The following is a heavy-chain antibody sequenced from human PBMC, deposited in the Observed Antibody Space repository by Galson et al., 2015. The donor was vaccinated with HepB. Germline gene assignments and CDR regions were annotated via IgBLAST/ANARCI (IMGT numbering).Heavy chain of an antibody. CDR1: GFTVNSNY. D-gene: IGHD4-17*01. CDR2: IYRGGKT. Sequence: SLRLSCAASGFTVNSNYMSWVRQAPGKGLEWVSVIYRGGKTYYADSVKGRFTISRDNPKNTLYLQMNSLRAEDTAVYYCARDQGDDYVNYYYYHGMDVWGQGTTVTVSS. J-gene: IGHJ6*02. CDR3: ARDQGDDYVNYYYYHGMDV. V-gene: IGHV3-66*02.